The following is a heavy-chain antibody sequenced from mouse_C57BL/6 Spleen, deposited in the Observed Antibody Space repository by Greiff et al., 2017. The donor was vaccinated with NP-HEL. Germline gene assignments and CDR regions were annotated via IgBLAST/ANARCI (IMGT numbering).Heavy chain of an antibody. Sequence: VQLQQPGAELVKPGASVKLSCKASGYTFTSYWMHWVKQRPGQGLEWIGMIHPNSGSTNYNEKFKSKATLTVDKSSSTAYMQLSSLTSEDSAVYYCARKDYGSSYVYFDVWGTGTTVTVSS. CDR2: IHPNSGST. V-gene: IGHV1-64*01. CDR1: GYTFTSYW. J-gene: IGHJ1*03. D-gene: IGHD1-1*01. CDR3: ARKDYGSSYVYFDV.